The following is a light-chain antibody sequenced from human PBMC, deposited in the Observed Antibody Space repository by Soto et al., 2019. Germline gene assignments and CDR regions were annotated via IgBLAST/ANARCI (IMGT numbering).Light chain of an antibody. J-gene: IGKJ1*01. V-gene: IGKV3-15*01. Sequence: EIVMTQSPGTLSVSPGERATLSCRASQGVGTNLAWYQQRPGQAPRLLIYAASTRATGIPARFSGRGSGTEFTLTISSLQSEDFALYFCQQYGRSKRWTFGQGTKIEV. CDR2: AAS. CDR3: QQYGRSKRWT. CDR1: QGVGTN.